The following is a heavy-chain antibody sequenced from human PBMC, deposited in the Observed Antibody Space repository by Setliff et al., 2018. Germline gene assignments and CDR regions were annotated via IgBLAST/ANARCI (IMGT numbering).Heavy chain of an antibody. CDR1: GGSISTYY. CDR2: IYYSGTT. CDR3: ARGAYIGLDY. D-gene: IGHD4-4*01. J-gene: IGHJ4*02. Sequence: SETLSLTCTVSGGSISTYYWTWIRQPPGKALGWIGYIYYSGTTNYSPSLKSRVTISIDMSKNQFSLKLNSVTAADTAVYYCARGAYIGLDYWGQGTLVTVPQ. V-gene: IGHV4-59*01.